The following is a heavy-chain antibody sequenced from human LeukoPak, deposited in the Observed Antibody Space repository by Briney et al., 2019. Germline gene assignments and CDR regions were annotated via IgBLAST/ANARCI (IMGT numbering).Heavy chain of an antibody. CDR1: RGSFSGYY. CDR2: INHSGST. Sequence: SETLSLTCAVYRGSFSGYYWSWIRQPPGKGLEWIGEINHSGSTNYNPSLKSRVTISVDTSKNQFSLKLSSVTAADTAVYYCARGNFRYCSGGSCYSLMVYYYYYMDVWGKGTTVTVSS. V-gene: IGHV4-34*01. D-gene: IGHD2-15*01. CDR3: ARGNFRYCSGGSCYSLMVYYYYYMDV. J-gene: IGHJ6*03.